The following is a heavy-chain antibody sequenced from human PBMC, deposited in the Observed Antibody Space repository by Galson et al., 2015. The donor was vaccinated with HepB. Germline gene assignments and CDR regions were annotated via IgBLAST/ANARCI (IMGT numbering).Heavy chain of an antibody. CDR2: ISFDGRKK. CDR1: GFSFSTYG. CDR3: AKDIVATIWDYFDN. D-gene: IGHD5-12*01. J-gene: IGHJ4*02. V-gene: IGHV3-30*18. Sequence: SLRLSCAASGFSFSTYGMHWVRQAAGRGLEWVAVISFDGRKKEYADSVKGRFTISRDNSRNTLYLQMNSLRVEDTAVYYCAKDIVATIWDYFDNWGQGTLVTVSS.